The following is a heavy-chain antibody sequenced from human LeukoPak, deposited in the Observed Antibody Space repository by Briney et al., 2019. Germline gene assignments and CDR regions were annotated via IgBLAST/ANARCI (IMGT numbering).Heavy chain of an antibody. J-gene: IGHJ4*02. CDR2: INHSGST. Sequence: PSETLSLTCAVYGGSFSGYYWSWIRQPPGKGLEWIGEINHSGSTNYNPSLKSRVTISVDTSKNQFSLKLSSVTAADTAVYYCARYDRIGSGSYDYWGQGTLVTVSS. CDR1: GGSFSGYY. V-gene: IGHV4-34*01. CDR3: ARYDRIGSGSYDY. D-gene: IGHD3-10*01.